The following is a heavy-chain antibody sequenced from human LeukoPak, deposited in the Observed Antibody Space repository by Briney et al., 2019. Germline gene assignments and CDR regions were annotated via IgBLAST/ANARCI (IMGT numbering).Heavy chain of an antibody. CDR3: AKDLSAGYYGMDV. J-gene: IGHJ6*02. Sequence: GGSLTLSCAASGFTFSNYAMSGVRQPPGKGLDWFSAISGRGGDTFSAAYVKGQFTISRDNSQNTLYLQMKNLIAEDTAVYYCAKDLSAGYYGMDVWGQGTTVTVSS. CDR2: ISGRGGDT. V-gene: IGHV3-23*01. D-gene: IGHD3-3*01. CDR1: GFTFSNYA.